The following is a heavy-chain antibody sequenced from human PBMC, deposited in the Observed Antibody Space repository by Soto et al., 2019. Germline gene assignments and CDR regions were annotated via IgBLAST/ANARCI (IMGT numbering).Heavy chain of an antibody. CDR1: GFSFSNYG. D-gene: IGHD3-3*01. CDR2: ITKTGRST. CDR3: AKHDFWTLYNTGLDS. V-gene: IGHV3-23*01. Sequence: EVQLLESGGGLVQPGGSLRLSCATSGFSFSNYGMNWVRQAPGKGLEWVSGITKTGRSTFIADSVRGRFTISRDNFKNMLYLQMNSLRAEDTAVYYCAKHDFWTLYNTGLDSWGQGTLVTVSS. J-gene: IGHJ4*02.